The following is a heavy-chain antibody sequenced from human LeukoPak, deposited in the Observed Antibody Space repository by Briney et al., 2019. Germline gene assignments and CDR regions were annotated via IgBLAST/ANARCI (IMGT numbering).Heavy chain of an antibody. V-gene: IGHV4-39*07. CDR3: ARVKRKYQLLKPLHETPSHYFDY. CDR1: GGSISSSSYY. CDR2: IYYSGST. Sequence: SETLSLTCTVSGGSISSSSYYWGWIRQPPGKGLEWIGSIYYSGSTYYNPSLKSRVTISLDTSKNQFSLKLSSVTAADTAMYYCARVKRKYQLLKPLHETPSHYFDYRGQGTLVTVSS. J-gene: IGHJ4*02. D-gene: IGHD2-2*01.